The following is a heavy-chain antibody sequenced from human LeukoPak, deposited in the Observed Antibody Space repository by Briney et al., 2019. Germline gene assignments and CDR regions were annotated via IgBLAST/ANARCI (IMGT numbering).Heavy chain of an antibody. D-gene: IGHD2-2*01. Sequence: GASVKVSCKASGYTFTDYYIHWVRQAPGQGLEWMGWINPNSGGTNYAQKFQGRVTMTRDTSISTAFVELSRLRSDDTPLYYCARAVMYCSSTSCPTYYFDYWGQGTLVTVSS. J-gene: IGHJ4*02. V-gene: IGHV1-2*02. CDR2: INPNSGGT. CDR1: GYTFTDYY. CDR3: ARAVMYCSSTSCPTYYFDY.